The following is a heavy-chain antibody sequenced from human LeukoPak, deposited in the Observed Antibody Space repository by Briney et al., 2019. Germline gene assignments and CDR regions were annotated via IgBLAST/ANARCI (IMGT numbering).Heavy chain of an antibody. V-gene: IGHV4-4*09. J-gene: IGHJ4*02. CDR3: ARRVGATTRFDY. Sequence: SETLSLTCTVSGGSISSYYWSWIRQPPGKGLEWIGYIYTSGSTNYNPSLKSRVTISVDTSKNQFSLKLSSVTAADTAVYYCARRVGATTRFDYWGQGTLVTVSS. D-gene: IGHD1-26*01. CDR1: GGSISSYY. CDR2: IYTSGST.